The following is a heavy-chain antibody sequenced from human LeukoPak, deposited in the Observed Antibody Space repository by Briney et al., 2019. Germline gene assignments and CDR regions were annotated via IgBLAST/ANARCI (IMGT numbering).Heavy chain of an antibody. CDR3: AAQKDYYPDSGAPAEI. Sequence: APVKVSCKVSGDTLSELSMHWVRQAPGKGLEWMGSFDPEDGEKVYAQKFQGRVTMTEDTSTDTAYMELSSLRSEDTAVYYCAAQKDYYPDSGAPAEIWGQGTMVTVSS. D-gene: IGHD3-10*01. CDR1: GDTLSELS. J-gene: IGHJ3*02. CDR2: FDPEDGEK. V-gene: IGHV1-24*01.